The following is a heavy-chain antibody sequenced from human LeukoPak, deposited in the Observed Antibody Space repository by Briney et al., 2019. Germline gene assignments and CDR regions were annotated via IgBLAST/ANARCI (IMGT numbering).Heavy chain of an antibody. CDR1: GLTFSMYW. J-gene: IGHJ4*02. V-gene: IGHV3-7*01. CDR2: IKPDGSEK. CDR3: ANIYCSGGTCTYFDD. Sequence: GGSLRLSCAASGLTFSMYWMSWVRQAPGKGLEWVANIKPDGSEKYYVDSVKGRFTISRDNAKNSLYLQMNSLRAEDTAVYYCANIYCSGGTCTYFDDWGQGTLVTVSS. D-gene: IGHD2-15*01.